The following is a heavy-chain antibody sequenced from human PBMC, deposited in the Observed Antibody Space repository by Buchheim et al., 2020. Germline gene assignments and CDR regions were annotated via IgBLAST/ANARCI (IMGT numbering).Heavy chain of an antibody. CDR2: ISYRGDST. J-gene: IGHJ4*02. Sequence: EVQLLESGGGFVQPGGSLRLSCAASGFTFTNYAMSWVRQAPGKGLEWVSAISYRGDSTDYADSVKGRFTLSRDNSKHTLHLQMNNLRVEDTAVYYCAKRLLGAKDYWGQGTL. D-gene: IGHD1-26*01. V-gene: IGHV3-23*01. CDR1: GFTFTNYA. CDR3: AKRLLGAKDY.